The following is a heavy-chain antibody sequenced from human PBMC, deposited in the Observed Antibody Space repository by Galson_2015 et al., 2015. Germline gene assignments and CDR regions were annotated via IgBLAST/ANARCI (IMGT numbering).Heavy chain of an antibody. Sequence: ETLSLTCTVSGGSINGYYWSWFRQPPGKGLEWVGFIYYNGNTNYNPSVQSRVTISIDTSKSQFSLNLSSVTAADTAVYYCARGVTVTKGGIDSWGQGTLVSVSS. V-gene: IGHV4-59*01. J-gene: IGHJ4*02. CDR2: IYYNGNT. D-gene: IGHD4-17*01. CDR3: ARGVTVTKGGIDS. CDR1: GGSINGYY.